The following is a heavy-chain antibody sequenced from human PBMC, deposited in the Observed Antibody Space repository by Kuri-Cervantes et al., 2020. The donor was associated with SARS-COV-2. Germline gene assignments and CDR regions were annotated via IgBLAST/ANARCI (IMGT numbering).Heavy chain of an antibody. CDR3: ARAGYYYDSSGYPFDY. CDR1: GFTFSSYS. CDR2: ISSSSSYI. D-gene: IGHD3-22*01. Sequence: GESLKISCAASGFTFSSYSMNWVRQAPGKGLEWVSSISSSSSYIYYADSVKGRFTISRDNAKNSLYLQMNSLRAEGTAVYYCARAGYYYDSSGYPFDYWGQGTLVTVSS. V-gene: IGHV3-21*01. J-gene: IGHJ4*02.